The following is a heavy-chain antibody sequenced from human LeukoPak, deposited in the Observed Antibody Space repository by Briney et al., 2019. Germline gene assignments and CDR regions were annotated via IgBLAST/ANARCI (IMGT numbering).Heavy chain of an antibody. CDR1: GFTFSSYA. D-gene: IGHD3-22*01. Sequence: GASLRLSCAASGFTFSSYAMSWVRQAPGKGLEWVSAISGSGGSTYYADSVKGRFTISRDNSKNTLYLQMNSLRAEDTAVYYCAKGGLGITMTRWAFDIWGQGTMVTVSS. V-gene: IGHV3-23*01. J-gene: IGHJ3*02. CDR2: ISGSGGST. CDR3: AKGGLGITMTRWAFDI.